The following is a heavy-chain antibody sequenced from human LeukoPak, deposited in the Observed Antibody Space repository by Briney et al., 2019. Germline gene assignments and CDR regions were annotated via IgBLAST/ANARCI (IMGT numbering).Heavy chain of an antibody. V-gene: IGHV4-30-4*01. CDR1: GGSISSSNW. CDR2: IYYSGST. D-gene: IGHD5-18*01. Sequence: SETLSLTCAVSGGSISSSNWWSWIRQPPGKGLEWIGYIYYSGSTYYNPSLKSRVTISVDTSKNQFSLKLSSVTAADTAVYYCARADTAMVIFDYWGQGTLVTVSS. J-gene: IGHJ4*02. CDR3: ARADTAMVIFDY.